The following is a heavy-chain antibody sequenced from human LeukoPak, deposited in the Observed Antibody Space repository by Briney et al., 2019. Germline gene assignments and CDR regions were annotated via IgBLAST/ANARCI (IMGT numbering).Heavy chain of an antibody. CDR2: IKQDGSEK. D-gene: IGHD3-22*01. CDR3: AREGSSGFDY. V-gene: IGHV3-7*01. J-gene: IGHJ4*02. Sequence: GGSLRLSCAASGFTFRSYWMSWVRQAPGKGLEWVANIKQDGSEKYYVDSVKGRFTISRDNAKNSLYLQMNSLRAEDTAVYYCAREGSSGFDYRGQGTLVTVSS. CDR1: GFTFRSYW.